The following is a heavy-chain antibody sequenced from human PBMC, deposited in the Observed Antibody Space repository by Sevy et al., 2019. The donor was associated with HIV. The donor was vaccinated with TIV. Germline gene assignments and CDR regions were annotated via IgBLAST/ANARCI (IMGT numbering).Heavy chain of an antibody. CDR2: IYASGST. CDR3: AREGGVTGTTGGFAP. CDR1: GGSISSYY. J-gene: IGHJ5*02. Sequence: SETLSLTCTVSGGSISSYYWTWIRQPAGKGLEWIGRIYASGSTNYNPSLKSRVTMSVDTSKNQFSLKLSSVTAADTAVYYCAREGGVTGTTGGFAPWGQGTLVTVSS. D-gene: IGHD1-7*01. V-gene: IGHV4-4*07.